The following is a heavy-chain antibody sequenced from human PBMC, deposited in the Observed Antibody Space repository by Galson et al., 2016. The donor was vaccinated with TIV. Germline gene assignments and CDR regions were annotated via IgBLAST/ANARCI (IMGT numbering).Heavy chain of an antibody. CDR2: IDWDDDI. J-gene: IGHJ4*02. V-gene: IGHV2-70*11. CDR1: GFSLSTNEMC. Sequence: PALVKPTQTLTLTCTFSGFSLSTNEMCVGWIRRPPGKALEWLARIDWDDDIYYNTSLKTRLTISKDTSKNQVVFKMTNVDPTDTGTYYCARMVYGDYPPHFYYDSWGQGALVTVSS. CDR3: ARMVYGDYPPHFYYDS. D-gene: IGHD2-21*02.